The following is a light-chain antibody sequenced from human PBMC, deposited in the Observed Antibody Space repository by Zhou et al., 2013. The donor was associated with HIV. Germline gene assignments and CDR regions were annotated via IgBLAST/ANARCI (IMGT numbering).Light chain of an antibody. CDR1: QGIRND. CDR3: QQCNSYLYS. CDR2: SAS. Sequence: DIQMTQSPSSLSASVGDRVTITCRASQGIRNDLGWYQQKPGKAPKRLIYSASSLQSGVPSRFSGSGSGTEFTLTITNLQADDFATYYCQQCNSYLYSFGQGTKLEIK. J-gene: IGKJ2*01. V-gene: IGKV1-17*02.